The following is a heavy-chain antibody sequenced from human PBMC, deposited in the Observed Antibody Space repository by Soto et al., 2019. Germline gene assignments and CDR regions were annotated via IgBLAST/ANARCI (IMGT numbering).Heavy chain of an antibody. Sequence: SETLSLTCAVYGGSFSGYYWGWIRQPPGKGLEWIGEINHSGSTNYNPSLKSRVTISVDTSKNQFSLKLSSVTAADTAVYYCASGERMRSTSPLGYYYYYYGMDVWGQGTTVTVSS. CDR3: ASGERMRSTSPLGYYYYYYGMDV. D-gene: IGHD2-2*01. CDR1: GGSFSGYY. V-gene: IGHV4-34*01. CDR2: INHSGST. J-gene: IGHJ6*02.